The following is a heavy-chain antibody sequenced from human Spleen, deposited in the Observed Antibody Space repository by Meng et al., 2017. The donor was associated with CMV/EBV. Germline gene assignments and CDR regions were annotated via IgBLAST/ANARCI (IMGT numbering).Heavy chain of an antibody. D-gene: IGHD1-1*01. CDR1: GFTFSAYE. CDR2: ISSSGSRT. Sequence: SLKISCAASGFTFSAYEMNWVRQAPGKGLEWVLYISSSGSRTYSADSVKGRFTISRDNAEKSLYLQMNGLRAEDTAVYYCARGRGDNWYYYGMDVWGRGTTVTVSS. V-gene: IGHV3-48*03. J-gene: IGHJ6*02. CDR3: ARGRGDNWYYYGMDV.